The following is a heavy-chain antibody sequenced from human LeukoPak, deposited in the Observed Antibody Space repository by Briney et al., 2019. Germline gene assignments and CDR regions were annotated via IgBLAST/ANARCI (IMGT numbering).Heavy chain of an antibody. V-gene: IGHV3-7*04. CDR3: ARDLPTGYYISSGYYEYFLDY. D-gene: IGHD3-22*01. J-gene: IGHJ4*02. Sequence: PGGSLTLYCAASGFTFSNYGMGWVRQAPGEGLEWVANIKQDGSEKYYVDSLKGRFTISRDNAKNSLFLQMNSLRAEDTAVYYCARDLPTGYYISSGYYEYFLDYWGQGTLVTVSS. CDR2: IKQDGSEK. CDR1: GFTFSNYG.